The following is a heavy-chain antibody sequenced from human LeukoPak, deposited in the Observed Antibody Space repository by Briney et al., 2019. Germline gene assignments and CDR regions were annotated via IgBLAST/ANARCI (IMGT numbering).Heavy chain of an antibody. CDR1: GGSHSSYY. Sequence: SETLSLTCTVSGGSHSSYYGRWIRQPPGKGLEWIGEINHSGSTNYNPSLKSRVTISVDTSKNQFSLKLSSVTAADTAVYYCAREPSAATPHNWFDPWGQGTLVTVSS. V-gene: IGHV4-34*01. J-gene: IGHJ5*02. CDR3: AREPSAATPHNWFDP. D-gene: IGHD2-15*01. CDR2: INHSGST.